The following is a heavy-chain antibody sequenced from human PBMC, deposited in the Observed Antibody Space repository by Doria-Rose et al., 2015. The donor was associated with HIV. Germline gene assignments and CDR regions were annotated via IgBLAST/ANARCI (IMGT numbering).Heavy chain of an antibody. CDR3: ARRPPYSSSWKY. CDR2: INQSGNR. D-gene: IGHD6-13*01. Sequence: WIGEINQSGNRNYNPSLNSRFTVSVDTSKNQFSLNRRSVTAADTAVYYCARRPPYSSSWKYWGQGTLVTVSS. V-gene: IGHV4-34*01. J-gene: IGHJ4*02.